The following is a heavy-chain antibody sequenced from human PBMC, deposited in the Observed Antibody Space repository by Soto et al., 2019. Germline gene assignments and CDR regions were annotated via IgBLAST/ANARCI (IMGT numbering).Heavy chain of an antibody. V-gene: IGHV1-18*01. CDR2: ISGYDGRT. Sequence: QVHLVQSGAEVKKPGASVKVSCKTSGYTFTSYGISWVRQATGQVLEWIGWISGYDGRTNFAQKDQDRVTMTTDTSTSTVYMELRSLSSDDTAVYYCAREGEVPYYYYGMDVWGQGTTVTVSS. CDR1: GYTFTSYG. CDR3: AREGEVPYYYYGMDV. J-gene: IGHJ6*02. D-gene: IGHD2-21*01.